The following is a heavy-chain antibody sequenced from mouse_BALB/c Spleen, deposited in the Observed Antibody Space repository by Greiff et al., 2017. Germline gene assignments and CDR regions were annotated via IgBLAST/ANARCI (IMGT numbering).Heavy chain of an antibody. CDR3: TREVVMITFAY. CDR1: GYTFTSTC. V-gene: IGHV1-5*01. Sequence: VQLQQSGTVLARPGASVKMSCTASGYTFTSTCMHWVKQRPGQGLEWIGAIYPANSDTSYNQKFQGKAKLTAVTSTSTAYMELSSLTNEDSAVYYCTREVVMITFAYWGQGTLVTVSA. D-gene: IGHD2-4*01. CDR2: IYPANSDT. J-gene: IGHJ3*01.